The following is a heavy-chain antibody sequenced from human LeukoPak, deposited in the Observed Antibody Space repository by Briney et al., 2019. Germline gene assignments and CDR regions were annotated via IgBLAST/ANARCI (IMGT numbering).Heavy chain of an antibody. CDR1: GYTFSDYY. D-gene: IGHD6-6*01. J-gene: IGHJ4*02. CDR3: ARDWIAARHFPHY. V-gene: IGHV1-2*02. CDR2: INPKSGDT. Sequence: ASVKVSCKASGYTFSDYYIHWVRQAPGQGLEWMGWINPKSGDTRNVQKFQGRVTMTKDTSFSIVYMEINRLRSDDTAVYYCARDWIAARHFPHYWGQGTLVTVSS.